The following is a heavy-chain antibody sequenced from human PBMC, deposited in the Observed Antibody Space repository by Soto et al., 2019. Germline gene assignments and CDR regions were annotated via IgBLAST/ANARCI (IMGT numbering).Heavy chain of an antibody. CDR1: GGSVSSGSYY. CDR3: ARDLLAARPGYYFDY. Sequence: QVQLQESGPGLVKPSETLSLTCTVSGGSVSSGSYYWSWIRQPPGKGLEWIGYIYYSGSTNYNPSLKSRVTISVDTSKSQFSPKLSSVTAADTAVYYCARDLLAARPGYYFDYWGQGTLVTVSS. CDR2: IYYSGST. J-gene: IGHJ4*02. V-gene: IGHV4-61*01. D-gene: IGHD6-6*01.